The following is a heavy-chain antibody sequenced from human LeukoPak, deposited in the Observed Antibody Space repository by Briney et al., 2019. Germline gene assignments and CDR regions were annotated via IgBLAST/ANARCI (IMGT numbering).Heavy chain of an antibody. CDR3: ARDVAGSGKLDP. Sequence: PGGSLRLSCAASGFTFSSYAMSWVRQAPGKGLEWVSAISGSGGSTYYADSVKGRFTISRDNSKNTLYLQMNSLRAEDTAVYYCARDVAGSGKLDPWGQGTLVTVSS. J-gene: IGHJ5*02. CDR1: GFTFSSYA. V-gene: IGHV3-23*01. CDR2: ISGSGGST. D-gene: IGHD3-10*01.